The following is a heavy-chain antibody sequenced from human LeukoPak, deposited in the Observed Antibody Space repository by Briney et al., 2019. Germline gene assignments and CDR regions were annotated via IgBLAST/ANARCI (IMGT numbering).Heavy chain of an antibody. CDR1: GGTFSSYA. J-gene: IGHJ4*02. Sequence: GASVKVSCKASGGTFSSYAISWVRQAPGQGLVWMGGIIPIFGTANYAQKFQGRVTITTDESTSTAYMELSSLRSEDTAVYYCARESGTTGGFDYWGQGTLVTVSS. D-gene: IGHD1-1*01. CDR2: IIPIFGTA. CDR3: ARESGTTGGFDY. V-gene: IGHV1-69*05.